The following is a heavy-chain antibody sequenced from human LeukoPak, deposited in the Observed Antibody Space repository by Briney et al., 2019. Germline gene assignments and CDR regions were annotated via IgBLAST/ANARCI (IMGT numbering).Heavy chain of an antibody. V-gene: IGHV6-1*01. Sequence: SQTLSLTCAISGDSVSSNSAAWNWIRQSPSRGLECLARTYYRSKWYIDYAVSVKSRITINADTSRNQFSLQLNSVTPEDTAVYYCARAGSYGYYWYFDLWGRGTLVTVSS. J-gene: IGHJ2*01. CDR3: ARAGSYGYYWYFDL. CDR1: GDSVSSNSAA. CDR2: TYYRSKWYI. D-gene: IGHD3-16*01.